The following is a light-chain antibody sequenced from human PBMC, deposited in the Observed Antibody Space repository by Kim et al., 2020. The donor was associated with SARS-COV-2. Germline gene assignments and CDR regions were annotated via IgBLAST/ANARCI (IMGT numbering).Light chain of an antibody. Sequence: SASVGDRVTITCQASQDISNYLNWYQQKSGKAPKLLIYDASNLETGVPSRFSGSGSGTDFTFTINSLQPEDIATYYCQQYDNLPYTFGQGTKLEI. CDR3: QQYDNLPYT. CDR2: DAS. J-gene: IGKJ2*01. CDR1: QDISNY. V-gene: IGKV1-33*01.